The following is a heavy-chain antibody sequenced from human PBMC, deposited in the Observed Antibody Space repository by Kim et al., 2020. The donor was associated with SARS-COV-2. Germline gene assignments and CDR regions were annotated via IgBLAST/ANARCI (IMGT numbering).Heavy chain of an antibody. Sequence: GGSLRLSCAASGFTFSSYSMNWVRQAPGKGLEWVSSISSSSSYIYYADSVKGRFTISRDNAKNSLYLQMNSLRAEDTAVYYCARRLGIAVAGIWEYNWFDPWGQGTLVTVSS. D-gene: IGHD6-19*01. J-gene: IGHJ5*02. CDR3: ARRLGIAVAGIWEYNWFDP. V-gene: IGHV3-21*01. CDR1: GFTFSSYS. CDR2: ISSSSSYI.